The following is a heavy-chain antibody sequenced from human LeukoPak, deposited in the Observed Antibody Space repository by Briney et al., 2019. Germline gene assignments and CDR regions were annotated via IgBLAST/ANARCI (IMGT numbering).Heavy chain of an antibody. V-gene: IGHV4-61*02. J-gene: IGHJ4*02. Sequence: SETLSLTCTVSGGSISSSSYYWSWIRQPAGKGLEWIGRIYTSGSTNYNPSLKSRVTISVDTSKNQFSLKLSSVTAADTAVYYCARNIGTTGTSRFDYWGQGTLVTVSS. CDR3: ARNIGTTGTSRFDY. CDR2: IYTSGST. CDR1: GGSISSSSYY. D-gene: IGHD1-1*01.